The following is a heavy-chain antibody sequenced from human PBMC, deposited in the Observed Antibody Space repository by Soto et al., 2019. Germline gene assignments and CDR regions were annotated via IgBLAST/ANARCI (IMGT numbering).Heavy chain of an antibody. J-gene: IGHJ4*02. V-gene: IGHV4-59*08. CDR3: ARHNYGSGSTYFDY. CDR2: IYYSGST. D-gene: IGHD3-10*01. CDR1: GGSISSYY. Sequence: SETLSLTCTVSGGSISSYYWSWIRQPPGKGLEWIGYIYYSGSTNYNPSLKSRVTISVDTSKTQFSLKLNSMTAADTAVYYCARHNYGSGSTYFDYWGQGTLVTVSS.